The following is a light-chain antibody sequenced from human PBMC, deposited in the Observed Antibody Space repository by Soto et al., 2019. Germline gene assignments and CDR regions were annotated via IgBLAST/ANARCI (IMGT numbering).Light chain of an antibody. CDR2: DAS. J-gene: IGKJ4*01. CDR1: QSINNY. V-gene: IGKV3-11*01. Sequence: EIVLTQSPGTLSLYPGERATLSCRASQSINNYLAWYQQKPGQAPRLLISDASNRATGIPARFSGSGSGTDFTLTISSLEPEDIAIYYCQQRSEWPLTFGGGTKVEIK. CDR3: QQRSEWPLT.